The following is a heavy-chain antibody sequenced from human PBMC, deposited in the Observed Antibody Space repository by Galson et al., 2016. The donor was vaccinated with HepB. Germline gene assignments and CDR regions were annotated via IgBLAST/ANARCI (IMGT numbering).Heavy chain of an antibody. CDR3: AKERSNYDYYFDY. D-gene: IGHD4-11*01. Sequence: SLRLSCAASGFTFSRYGMHWVRQASGKGLEWVAVISYDGSNKYYSDSVKGRFTTSRGNSKNTLYLQMNSLRAEDTAVYYCAKERSNYDYYFDYWGQGTLVTVSS. J-gene: IGHJ4*02. CDR2: ISYDGSNK. V-gene: IGHV3-30*18. CDR1: GFTFSRYG.